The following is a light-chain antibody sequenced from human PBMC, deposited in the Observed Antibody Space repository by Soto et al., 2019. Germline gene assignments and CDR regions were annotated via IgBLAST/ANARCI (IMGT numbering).Light chain of an antibody. V-gene: IGKV1-9*01. CDR2: AAS. CDR3: QQLNTYLT. CDR1: QGISSY. Sequence: DIHLTRSPSFLSASVGHIFTITCRASQGISSYLAWYQQKPGKAPKLLIYAASTLQSGVPSRLSGSGSGTDFPLTISSLTPEDFATYYCQQLNTYLTFGQGTRLEIK. J-gene: IGKJ5*01.